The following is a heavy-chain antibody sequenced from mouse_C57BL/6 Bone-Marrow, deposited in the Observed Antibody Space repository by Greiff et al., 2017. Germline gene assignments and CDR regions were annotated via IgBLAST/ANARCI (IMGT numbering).Heavy chain of an antibody. Sequence: QVQLKQPGAELVMPGASVKLSCKASGYTFTSYWMHWVKQRPGQGLEWIGEIDPSDSYTNSNQKFKGKSTLTVDKSSSTAYMQLSSLTSEDSAVYYCAREGLRRDWYFDVWGTGTTVTVSS. CDR3: AREGLRRDWYFDV. D-gene: IGHD2-4*01. CDR1: GYTFTSYW. V-gene: IGHV1-69*01. CDR2: IDPSDSYT. J-gene: IGHJ1*03.